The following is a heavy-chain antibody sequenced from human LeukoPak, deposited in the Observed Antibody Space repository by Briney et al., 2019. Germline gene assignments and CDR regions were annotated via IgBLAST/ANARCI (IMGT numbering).Heavy chain of an antibody. CDR2: IYYSGST. CDR1: GGSISSYY. CDR3: ARFGWFGEHIDY. J-gene: IGHJ4*02. D-gene: IGHD3-10*01. V-gene: IGHV4-59*01. Sequence: PSETLSLTCPVSGGSISSYYWSWIRQPPGKGLEWIGYIYYSGSTNYNPSLKSRVTISVDTSKNQFSLKLSSVTAADTAVYYCARFGWFGEHIDYWGQGTLVTVSS.